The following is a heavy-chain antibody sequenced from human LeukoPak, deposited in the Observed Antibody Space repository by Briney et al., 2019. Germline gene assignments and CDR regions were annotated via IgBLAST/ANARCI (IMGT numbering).Heavy chain of an antibody. V-gene: IGHV4-59*08. D-gene: IGHD1-1*01. J-gene: IGHJ4*02. CDR1: GGSISNYY. CDR2: IYYSGST. CDR3: ASEGTTFSSFDY. Sequence: PSETLSPTCTVSGGSISNYYWSWIRQPPGKGLEWIGYIYYSGSTNYNPSLKSRVTISVDTSKNQFSLKLNSVIATDTAVYYCASEGTTFSSFDYWGQGTLATVSS.